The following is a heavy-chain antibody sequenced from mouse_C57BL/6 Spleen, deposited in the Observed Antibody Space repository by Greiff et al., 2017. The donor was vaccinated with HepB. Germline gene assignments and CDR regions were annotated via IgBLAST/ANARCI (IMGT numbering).Heavy chain of an antibody. CDR1: GFTFSDYG. Sequence: EVKLVESGGGLVKPGGSLKLSCAASGFTFSDYGMHWVRQAPEKGLEWVAYISSGSSTIYYADKVKGRFTISRDNAKNTLFLQMTSLRSEDTAMYYCARDLDYWGQGTSVTVSS. J-gene: IGHJ4*01. V-gene: IGHV5-17*01. CDR3: ARDLDY. CDR2: ISSGSSTI.